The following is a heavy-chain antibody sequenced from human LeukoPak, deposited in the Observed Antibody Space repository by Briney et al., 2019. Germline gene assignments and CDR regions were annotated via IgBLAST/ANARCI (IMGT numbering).Heavy chain of an antibody. J-gene: IGHJ4*02. V-gene: IGHV3-64*01. D-gene: IGHD3-22*01. CDR1: GFTFSRFT. CDR3: ARDGGYDNSGYNFSDF. Sequence: GGSLRLSCTASGFTFSRFTMHWVRQAPGKGLDYVSGMSSNGGWTYYANSVKGRFTISRDNSKNTLYLQMGSLRVEDMAVYYCARDGGYDNSGYNFSDFWGQGSLVTVSS. CDR2: MSSNGGWT.